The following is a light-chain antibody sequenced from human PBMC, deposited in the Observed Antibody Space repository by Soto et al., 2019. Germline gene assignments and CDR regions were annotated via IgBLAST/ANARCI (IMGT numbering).Light chain of an antibody. J-gene: IGKJ1*01. CDR2: DAS. Sequence: EIVMTQSPATLSVSPGERATLSCRASQSVGSTLAWYQQKVGQAPRILIYDASARATGIPARFSGSGSGTEFTLTISSLQSEDFAVYYCQQYNDWPETFGQGTNVEI. CDR3: QQYNDWPET. CDR1: QSVGST. V-gene: IGKV3-15*01.